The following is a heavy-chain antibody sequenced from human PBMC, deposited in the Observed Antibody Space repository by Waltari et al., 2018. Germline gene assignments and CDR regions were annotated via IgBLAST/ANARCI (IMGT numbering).Heavy chain of an antibody. CDR2: MNPNSGNT. CDR1: GYTFTTPD. J-gene: IGHJ5*02. D-gene: IGHD2-21*01. V-gene: IGHV1-8*02. Sequence: QVQLVQSVAEVKKPGASERISCKPSGYTFTTPDTNWGRQAAGQGPEWMGWMNPNSGNTGYAWKFQGRVTMTRDTSIRTAYLELRKLRFDDTAVYYCARRRAGIVTPYNWLDPWGQGTLVTVSS. CDR3: ARRRAGIVTPYNWLDP.